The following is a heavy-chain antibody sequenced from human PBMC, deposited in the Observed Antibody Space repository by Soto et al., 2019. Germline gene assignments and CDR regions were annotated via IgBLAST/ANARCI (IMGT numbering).Heavy chain of an antibody. V-gene: IGHV4-34*01. Sequence: SETLSLTCAVYGGSFSGYYWSWIRQPPGKGLEWIGEINHSGSTNYNPSLKSRVTISVDTSKNQFSLKLSSVTAADTAVYYCARAFSGSFHYWGQGTMVTV. CDR2: INHSGST. CDR3: ARAFSGSFHY. J-gene: IGHJ4*02. CDR1: GGSFSGYY. D-gene: IGHD1-26*01.